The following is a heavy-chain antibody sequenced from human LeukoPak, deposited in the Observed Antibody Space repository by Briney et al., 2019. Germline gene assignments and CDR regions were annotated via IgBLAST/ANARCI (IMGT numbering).Heavy chain of an antibody. CDR1: GFTFSSYA. Sequence: GGSLRLSCAASGFTFSSYAMHWVRQAPGKGLEWVAVISYDGSNKYYADSVKGRFTISRDNSKNTPYLQMNSLRAEDTAVYYCASRKDTPHLPDYWGQGTLVTVSS. CDR3: ASRKDTPHLPDY. D-gene: IGHD5-18*01. V-gene: IGHV3-30-3*01. J-gene: IGHJ4*02. CDR2: ISYDGSNK.